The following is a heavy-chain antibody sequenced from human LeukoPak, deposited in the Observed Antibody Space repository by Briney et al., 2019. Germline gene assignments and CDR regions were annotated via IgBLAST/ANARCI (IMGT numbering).Heavy chain of an antibody. CDR2: VHYSGST. CDR3: ARDAGYSSGWYPY. J-gene: IGHJ4*02. Sequence: SETLSLTCAVSGGSISSSNYYWGWIRQPPWKGLEWIGSVHYSGSTYYNPSLKSRVTISVDTSKNQFSLKLSSVTAADTAVYYCARDAGYSSGWYPYWGQGTLVTVSS. D-gene: IGHD6-19*01. V-gene: IGHV4-39*07. CDR1: GGSISSSNYY.